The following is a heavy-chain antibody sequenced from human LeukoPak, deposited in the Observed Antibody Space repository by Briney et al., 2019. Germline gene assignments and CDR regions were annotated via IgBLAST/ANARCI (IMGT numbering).Heavy chain of an antibody. CDR1: GYTFTSFS. CDR3: ARMGGELLGPWFDY. J-gene: IGHJ4*02. Sequence: ASVKDSCKASGYTFTSFSITWVRQAPGQGLEWMGWISVYNGNTNYAQKLQGRVTMTTDTSTSTAYMELRSLRSDDTAVYYCARMGGELLGPWFDYWGQGTLVTVSS. V-gene: IGHV1-18*01. CDR2: ISVYNGNT. D-gene: IGHD1-26*01.